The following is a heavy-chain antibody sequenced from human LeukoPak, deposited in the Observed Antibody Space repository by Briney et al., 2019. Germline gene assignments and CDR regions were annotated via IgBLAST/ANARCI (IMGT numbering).Heavy chain of an antibody. D-gene: IGHD5-12*01. CDR3: ARVGGYGGTDIGDY. V-gene: IGHV4-61*02. J-gene: IGHJ4*02. Sequence: NPSQTLSLTCTVPGGSISSGSYYWSWIRLPAGKGLEWIGRIYTSGSTNYNPSLKSRVTITVDTSKNQFSLKLSSVTAADTAVYYCARVGGYGGTDIGDYWGQGTLVTVSS. CDR1: GGSISSGSYY. CDR2: IYTSGST.